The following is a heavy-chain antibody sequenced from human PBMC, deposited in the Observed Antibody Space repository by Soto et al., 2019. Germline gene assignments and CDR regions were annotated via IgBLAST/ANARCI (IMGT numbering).Heavy chain of an antibody. D-gene: IGHD6-19*01. CDR3: AKVGSGWVIWGCFDY. V-gene: IGHV3-23*01. CDR2: ISGSGGST. CDR1: GFTFSIYA. Sequence: GGSLRISCAASGFTFSIYAMSWVRHAPGKGLEWVSAISGSGGSTYYADSVKGRFTISRDNSKNTLYLQMNSLRAEDTAVYYCAKVGSGWVIWGCFDYWGQGTLVTVSS. J-gene: IGHJ4*02.